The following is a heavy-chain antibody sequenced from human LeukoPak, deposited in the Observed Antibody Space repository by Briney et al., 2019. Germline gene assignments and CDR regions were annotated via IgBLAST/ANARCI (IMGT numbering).Heavy chain of an antibody. CDR1: GGSITSDDYS. Sequence: PSQTLSLTCTVSGGSITSDDYSWSWIRQPPGKGLEWIGYIYYSGNTYYNPSLKSRVTISVDTSKNQFSLKLSSVTAADTAVYYCARDRGGDGYNDYYFDYWGQGTLVTVSS. CDR2: IYYSGNT. V-gene: IGHV4-30-4*01. D-gene: IGHD5-24*01. CDR3: ARDRGGDGYNDYYFDY. J-gene: IGHJ4*02.